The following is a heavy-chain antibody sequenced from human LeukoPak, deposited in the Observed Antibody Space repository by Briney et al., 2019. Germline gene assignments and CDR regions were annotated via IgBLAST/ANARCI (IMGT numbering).Heavy chain of an antibody. CDR2: IYYSGST. V-gene: IGHV4-39*07. J-gene: IGHJ4*02. CDR1: GGSISSSSYY. Sequence: AETLSLTCTVSGGSISSSSYYWGWIRQPPGKGLEWIGSIYYSGSTYYNPSLKSRFTISVDTSKNQFSLKLSSVTAADTAVYYCARGGVSSGSDYWGQGTLVTVSS. D-gene: IGHD3-22*01. CDR3: ARGGVSSGSDY.